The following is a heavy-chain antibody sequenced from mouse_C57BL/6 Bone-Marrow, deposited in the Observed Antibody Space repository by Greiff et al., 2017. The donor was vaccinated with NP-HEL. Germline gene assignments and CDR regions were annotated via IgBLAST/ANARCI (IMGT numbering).Heavy chain of an antibody. V-gene: IGHV1-15*01. CDR1: GYTFTDYE. CDR3: TRRGITTVKGVFDY. Sequence: LVESGAELVRPGASVTLSCKASGYTFTDYEMHWVKQTPVHGLEWIGAIDPETGGTAYNQKFKGKAILTADKSSSTAYMELRSLTSEDSAVYYCTRRGITTVKGVFDYWGQGTTLTVSS. CDR2: IDPETGGT. D-gene: IGHD1-1*01. J-gene: IGHJ2*01.